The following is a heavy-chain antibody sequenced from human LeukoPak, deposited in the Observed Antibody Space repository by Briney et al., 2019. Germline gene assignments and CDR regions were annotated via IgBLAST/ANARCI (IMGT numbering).Heavy chain of an antibody. V-gene: IGHV3-23*01. D-gene: IGHD2-15*01. Sequence: GGSLRLSCVASGSNFSNYAMSRVRQAPGKGLEWVSGINGGGGNTYYADSVKGRFTISRDNSKNTLYLQMNSLRAEDTAVYFCARLVLMWYHLDHWGQGTQVTVSS. CDR2: INGGGGNT. J-gene: IGHJ4*02. CDR3: ARLVLMWYHLDH. CDR1: GSNFSNYA.